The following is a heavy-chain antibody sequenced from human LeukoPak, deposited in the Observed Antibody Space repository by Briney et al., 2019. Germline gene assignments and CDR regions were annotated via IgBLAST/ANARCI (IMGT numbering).Heavy chain of an antibody. Sequence: SRTLSLTRTFSGGSISSGGYYWSWIRQHPGKGLEWIGCFQYSGSTYYNPSLKSRVPISVDPSKNQFSLELSTVTAADTAVYYCARESNFGYCSGASCYSLWGQGTLVSVST. CDR1: GGSISSGGYY. CDR3: ARESNFGYCSGASCYSL. D-gene: IGHD2-15*01. V-gene: IGHV4-31*03. J-gene: IGHJ4*02. CDR2: FQYSGST.